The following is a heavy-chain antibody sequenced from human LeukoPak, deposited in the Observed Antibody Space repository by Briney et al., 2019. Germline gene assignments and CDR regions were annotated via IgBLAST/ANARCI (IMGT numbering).Heavy chain of an antibody. CDR1: GYTFTSYG. Sequence: ASVKVSCKASGYTFTSYGISWVRQAPGQGLEWMGWISAYNGNTNYAQKLQGRVTMTTDTSTSTAYMELRSLRSDDTAVYYCARDLEGIAAARHNWFDPWGQGTLVTVSS. CDR3: ARDLEGIAAARHNWFDP. J-gene: IGHJ5*02. D-gene: IGHD6-13*01. V-gene: IGHV1-18*01. CDR2: ISAYNGNT.